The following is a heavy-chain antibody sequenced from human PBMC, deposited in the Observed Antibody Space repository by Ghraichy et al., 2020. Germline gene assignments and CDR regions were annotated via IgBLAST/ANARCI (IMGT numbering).Heavy chain of an antibody. CDR3: AREALWFRETQDAFDI. Sequence: SETLSLTCTVSGGSISRGGYYWSWIRQHPGKGLEWIGYIYYSGSTYYNPSLKSRVTISVDTSKNQFSLKLSSVTAADTAVYYCAREALWFRETQDAFDIWGQGTMVTVSS. CDR1: GGSISRGGYY. J-gene: IGHJ3*02. CDR2: IYYSGST. V-gene: IGHV4-31*03. D-gene: IGHD3-10*01.